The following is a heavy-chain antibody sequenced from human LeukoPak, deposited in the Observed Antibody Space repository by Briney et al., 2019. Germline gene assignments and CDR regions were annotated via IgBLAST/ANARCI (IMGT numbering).Heavy chain of an antibody. CDR1: GYTFTSYG. CDR3: ARENSGYEARFDY. D-gene: IGHD5-12*01. CDR2: IIPIFGTA. J-gene: IGHJ4*02. Sequence: GASVKVSCKASGYTFTSYGISWVRQAPGRGLEWMGGIIPIFGTANYAQKFQGRVTITADESTSTAYMELSSLRSEDTAVHYCARENSGYEARFDYWGQGTLVTVSS. V-gene: IGHV1-69*13.